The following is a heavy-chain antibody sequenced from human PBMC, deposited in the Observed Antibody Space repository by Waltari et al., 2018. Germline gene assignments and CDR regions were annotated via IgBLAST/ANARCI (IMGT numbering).Heavy chain of an antibody. CDR1: GYSFTRYW. CDR2: IYPAESDP. J-gene: IGHJ4*02. Sequence: EVQLVQSGAEVKKPGESLKISCKGSGYSFTRYWIGWVRQMPGKGLEWVGSIYPAESDPRYSPSFQGQVTISADKSISTAYLQWSSLKASDTAMYYCARRGRYCSSTSCYLVDYWGQGTLVTVSS. CDR3: ARRGRYCSSTSCYLVDY. D-gene: IGHD2-2*01. V-gene: IGHV5-51*01.